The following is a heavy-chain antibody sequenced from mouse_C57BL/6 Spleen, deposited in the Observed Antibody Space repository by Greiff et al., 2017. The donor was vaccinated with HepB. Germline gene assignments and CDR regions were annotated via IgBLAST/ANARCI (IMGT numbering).Heavy chain of an antibody. D-gene: IGHD1-1*01. V-gene: IGHV1-50*01. Sequence: QVQLQQPGAELVKPGASVKLSCKASGYTFTSYWMQWVKQRPGQGLEWIGEIDPSDSYTNYNQKFKGKATLTVDTSSSTAYMQLSSLTSEDSAVYYCARRDSDYYGSSWYFDVWGTGTTVTVSS. CDR3: ARRDSDYYGSSWYFDV. CDR2: IDPSDSYT. CDR1: GYTFTSYW. J-gene: IGHJ1*03.